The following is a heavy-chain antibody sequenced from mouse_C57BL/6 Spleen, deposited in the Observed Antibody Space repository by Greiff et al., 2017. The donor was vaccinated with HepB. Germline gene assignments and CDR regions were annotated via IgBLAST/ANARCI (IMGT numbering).Heavy chain of an antibody. J-gene: IGHJ3*01. Sequence: QVQLQQSGAELVKPGASVKLSCKASGFNFTEYSIHWVKQRSGQGLEWIGWFYPGSGSIKYNEKFKDKATLTADKSSSTVYMELSSLTSEDAAVYFCARHEEDYYGTWFAYWGQGTLVTVSA. V-gene: IGHV1-62-2*01. D-gene: IGHD1-1*01. CDR3: ARHEEDYYGTWFAY. CDR1: GFNFTEYS. CDR2: FYPGSGSI.